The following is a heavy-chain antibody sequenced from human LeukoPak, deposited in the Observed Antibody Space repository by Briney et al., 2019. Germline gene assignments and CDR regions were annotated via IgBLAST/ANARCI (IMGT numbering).Heavy chain of an antibody. CDR1: GFTFSSYG. Sequence: GGSLRLSCAASGFTFSSYGMHWVRQAPGKGLEWVAFIRYDGSNKYYADSVKGRFTISRDNSKNTLYLQMNSLRAEDTAVYYCAKGNSGYDPHYYYYYYMDVWGKGTTVTISS. D-gene: IGHD5-12*01. CDR2: IRYDGSNK. J-gene: IGHJ6*03. CDR3: AKGNSGYDPHYYYYYYMDV. V-gene: IGHV3-30*02.